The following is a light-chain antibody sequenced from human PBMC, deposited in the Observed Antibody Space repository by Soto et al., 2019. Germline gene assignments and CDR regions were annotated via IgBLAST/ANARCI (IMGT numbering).Light chain of an antibody. V-gene: IGKV3-15*01. CDR1: QRVSSY. Sequence: EIVMTQSPANLSVSPGERATLSCRASQRVSSYLAWYQQKPGLPPRLLIYGASTRATGIPDRFSGSGSGTDFTLTISSLQSADFAVYYCQQYSNWPPLYTFGRGTKLEIK. CDR3: QQYSNWPPLYT. J-gene: IGKJ2*01. CDR2: GAS.